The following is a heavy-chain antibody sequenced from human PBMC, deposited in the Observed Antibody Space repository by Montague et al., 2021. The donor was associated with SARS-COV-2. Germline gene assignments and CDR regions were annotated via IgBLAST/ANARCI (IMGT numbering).Heavy chain of an antibody. D-gene: IGHD3-10*01. J-gene: IGHJ4*02. CDR1: GGSFIGYY. CDR3: ARRLYSFGSGTYRD. V-gene: IGHV4-34*01. CDR2: INHNGNT. Sequence: SETLSLTCTVSGGSFIGYYWGWIRQPPGKGLEWIGEINHNGNTEYSPSLKSRLTISLDTSRTHISLQVTSMTAADTAVYFCARRLYSFGSGTYRDWGQGNLVTVSS.